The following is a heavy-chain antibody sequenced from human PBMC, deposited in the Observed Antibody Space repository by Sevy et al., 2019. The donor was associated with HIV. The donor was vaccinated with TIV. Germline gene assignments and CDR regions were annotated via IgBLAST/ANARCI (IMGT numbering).Heavy chain of an antibody. Sequence: GGSLRLSCAASGFSFDRYGMHWVRQAPGKGLEWVAVILYEGINKDYGASVRGRFTISRDNSKNTLYLQMNSLRVDDTAVYYCATGRDYGSGSYDYWGPGTLVTVSS. V-gene: IGHV3-33*01. CDR3: ATGRDYGSGSYDY. J-gene: IGHJ4*02. CDR1: GFSFDRYG. CDR2: ILYEGINK. D-gene: IGHD3-10*01.